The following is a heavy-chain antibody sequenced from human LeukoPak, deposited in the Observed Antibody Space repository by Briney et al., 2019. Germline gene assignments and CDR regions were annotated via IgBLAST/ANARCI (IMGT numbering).Heavy chain of an antibody. V-gene: IGHV4-4*07. D-gene: IGHD6-13*01. CDR1: VGSISSYY. CDR3: ARSIAAAGRPFDY. Sequence: SETLSLTCTVSVGSISSYYGSWIRQPAGKGLEWIGRIYTSGSTNYNPSLKSRVTMSVDTSKNHFSLKLSSVTAADTAVYYCARSIAAAGRPFDYWGQGTLVTVSS. CDR2: IYTSGST. J-gene: IGHJ4*02.